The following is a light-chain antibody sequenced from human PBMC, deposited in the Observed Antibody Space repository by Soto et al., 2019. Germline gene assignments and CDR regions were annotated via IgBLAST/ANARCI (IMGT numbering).Light chain of an antibody. J-gene: IGKJ1*01. CDR2: KAS. Sequence: DIQMTQSPSTLSASVGDRVTITCRASQSISSWLAWYQQKPGKAPKLLIYKASSLESGVPSRFSGSGSWTEFTLTISSLQPDDFATYYCQQYNSYSKTSGQGTKVEIK. CDR3: QQYNSYSKT. CDR1: QSISSW. V-gene: IGKV1-5*03.